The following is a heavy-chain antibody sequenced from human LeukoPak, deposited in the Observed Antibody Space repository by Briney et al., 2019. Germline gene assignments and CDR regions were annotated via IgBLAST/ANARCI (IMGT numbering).Heavy chain of an antibody. J-gene: IGHJ4*02. CDR1: GFTFSSYA. V-gene: IGHV3-23*01. Sequence: GGSLRLSCAASGFTFSSYAMSWVRQAPGKGLEWVSAISGSGGSTYYADSVKGRFTISRDNSKNTLYLQMNSLKTEDTAVYYCTLSIAARPVDYWGQGTLVTVSS. CDR2: ISGSGGST. D-gene: IGHD6-6*01. CDR3: TLSIAARPVDY.